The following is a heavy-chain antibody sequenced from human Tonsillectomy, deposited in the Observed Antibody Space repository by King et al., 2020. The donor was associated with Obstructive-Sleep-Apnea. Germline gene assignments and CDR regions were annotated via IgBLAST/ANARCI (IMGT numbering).Heavy chain of an antibody. CDR1: GYSFTSYW. D-gene: IGHD3-10*01. CDR3: ARSGGLTAWFDP. Sequence: VQLVESGAEVKKPGESLKISCKGSGYSFTSYWIAWVRQMPGKGLEWMGIIYPADSDTRYSPSFQGQVTTSVAKSITTAYLQWNTLKASDTAIYYCARSGGLTAWFDPWGQGTLVTVSS. CDR2: IYPADSDT. V-gene: IGHV5-51*01. J-gene: IGHJ5*02.